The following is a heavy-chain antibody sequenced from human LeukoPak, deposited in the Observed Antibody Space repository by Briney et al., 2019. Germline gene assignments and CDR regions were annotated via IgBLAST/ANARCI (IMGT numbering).Heavy chain of an antibody. CDR2: INWNGIST. Sequence: GGSLRLSCAASGFTFDDYAMSWVRQAPGKGLEWVSGINWNGISTGYAGSVKGRFTISRDNAKKSLYLQMNSLRVEDTALYYCARDSGSYGYYFDYWGQGTLVTVSS. D-gene: IGHD1-26*01. J-gene: IGHJ4*02. CDR1: GFTFDDYA. CDR3: ARDSGSYGYYFDY. V-gene: IGHV3-20*04.